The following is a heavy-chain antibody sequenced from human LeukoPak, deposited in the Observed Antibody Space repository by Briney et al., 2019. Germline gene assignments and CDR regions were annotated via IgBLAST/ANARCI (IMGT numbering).Heavy chain of an antibody. CDR3: AKARGIRYYYGMDV. D-gene: IGHD1-26*01. CDR2: ISGSGTNT. Sequence: GGSLRLSCAASRFTFSSFAMSWVRQAPGKGLEWVSGISGSGTNTYYADSVKGRFTISRDNSKNTLYLQMNSLRAEDTAVYYYAKARGIRYYYGMDVWGQGTTVTVSS. V-gene: IGHV3-23*01. J-gene: IGHJ6*02. CDR1: RFTFSSFA.